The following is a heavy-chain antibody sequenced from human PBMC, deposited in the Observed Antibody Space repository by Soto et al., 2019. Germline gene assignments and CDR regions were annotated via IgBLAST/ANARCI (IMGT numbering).Heavy chain of an antibody. Sequence: QVQLVQSGAEVKKPGASVKVSCKASGYTFTSYGITWVRQAPGQGLEWMGWISAYNGNTNYAQKLRGRVTMTTYTSTSTAYMELRSPRSDDTAVYYCARTDSRPQDFDYWGQGTLVTVSS. CDR1: GYTFTSYG. V-gene: IGHV1-18*01. D-gene: IGHD6-13*01. CDR3: ARTDSRPQDFDY. CDR2: ISAYNGNT. J-gene: IGHJ4*02.